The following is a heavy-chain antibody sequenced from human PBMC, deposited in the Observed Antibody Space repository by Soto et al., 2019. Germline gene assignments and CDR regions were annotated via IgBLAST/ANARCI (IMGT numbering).Heavy chain of an antibody. Sequence: EVQLVESGGGLVQPGGSLRLSCAASGFTFSNYWMHWVRQDPGKGLVWVSRMNSDGSSTYYADSVKGRFTISRDNAKNTLYLQMNSLRAEDTAVYYCVRGGNRYGFWFDTWGQGTLVTVSS. D-gene: IGHD5-18*01. J-gene: IGHJ5*02. V-gene: IGHV3-74*01. CDR3: VRGGNRYGFWFDT. CDR1: GFTFSNYW. CDR2: MNSDGSST.